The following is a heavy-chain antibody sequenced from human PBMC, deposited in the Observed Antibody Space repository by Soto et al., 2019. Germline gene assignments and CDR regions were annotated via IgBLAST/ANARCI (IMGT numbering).Heavy chain of an antibody. D-gene: IGHD1-26*01. Sequence: QLQLQESGPGLVKPSETLSLTCTVSGGSISSSSYYWGWIRQPPGKGLEWIGSIYYSGSTYYNPSLKSRVTISVDTSKNQFSLKLSSVTAADTAVYYCARSRYPEWELPYFDYWGQGTLVTVSS. J-gene: IGHJ4*02. CDR2: IYYSGST. V-gene: IGHV4-39*01. CDR3: ARSRYPEWELPYFDY. CDR1: GGSISSSSYY.